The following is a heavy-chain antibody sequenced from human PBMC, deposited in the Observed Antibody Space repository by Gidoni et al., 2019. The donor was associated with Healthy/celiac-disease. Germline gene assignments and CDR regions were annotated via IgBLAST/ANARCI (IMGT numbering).Heavy chain of an antibody. CDR1: GFPFSSYS. CDR3: ARAKWELRYFDY. Sequence: EVQLVESGGGLVKPGGSLRLSCAASGFPFSSYSMNWVRQAPGKGLEWVSSISSSSSYIYYADSVKGRFTISRDNAKNSLYLQMNSLRAEDTAVYYCARAKWELRYFDYWGQGTLVTVSS. J-gene: IGHJ4*02. D-gene: IGHD1-26*01. CDR2: ISSSSSYI. V-gene: IGHV3-21*01.